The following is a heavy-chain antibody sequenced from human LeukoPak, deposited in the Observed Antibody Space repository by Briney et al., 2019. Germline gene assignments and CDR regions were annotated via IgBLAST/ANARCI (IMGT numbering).Heavy chain of an antibody. CDR2: MYYSGST. Sequence: SETLSLTCTVSGGSISSSSYYWGWIRQPPGKGLEWIGSMYYSGSTYYNPSLKSRVTISVDTSKNQLSLKLSSVTAADTALYYCARHDYGDSGWYDPWGQGTLVTVSS. CDR1: GGSISSSSYY. J-gene: IGHJ5*02. CDR3: ARHDYGDSGWYDP. V-gene: IGHV4-39*01. D-gene: IGHD4-17*01.